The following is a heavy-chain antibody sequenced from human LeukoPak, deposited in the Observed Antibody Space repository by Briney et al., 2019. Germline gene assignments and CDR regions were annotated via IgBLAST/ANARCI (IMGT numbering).Heavy chain of an antibody. D-gene: IGHD1-26*01. Sequence: GRSLRLSCAASGFTFTDYGIHWVRQAPGKGLEWVAWIQNDENKEYYADSAKGRFTISRDNSKKTVYLQVNSLRAEDAAVYICARDIWDQETRYFDYWGQGTLVTVSS. CDR1: GFTFTDYG. V-gene: IGHV3-33*01. CDR3: ARDIWDQETRYFDY. CDR2: IQNDENKE. J-gene: IGHJ4*02.